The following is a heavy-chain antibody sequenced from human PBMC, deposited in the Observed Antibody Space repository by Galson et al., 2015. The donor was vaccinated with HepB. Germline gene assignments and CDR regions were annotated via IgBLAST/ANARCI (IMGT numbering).Heavy chain of an antibody. Sequence: SLRLSCAASGFTFSGYWMSWVRQAAGRGLEWVANIKEDGSDEYYVGSVRGRFTISRDNAKNSLYLQMSSLRAEDTAVYYCAKDGGVDAVCGGDCYGGDAFDIWGQGTMVTVSS. V-gene: IGHV3-7*05. CDR2: IKEDGSDE. CDR3: AKDGGVDAVCGGDCYGGDAFDI. CDR1: GFTFSGYW. D-gene: IGHD2-21*01. J-gene: IGHJ3*02.